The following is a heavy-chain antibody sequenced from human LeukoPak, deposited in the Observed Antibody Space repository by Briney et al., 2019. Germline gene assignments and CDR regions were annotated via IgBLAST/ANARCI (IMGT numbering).Heavy chain of an antibody. CDR3: ARGSGYYYYYYMDV. Sequence: SETLSLTCTVSGGSISSSSYYWGWIRQPAGKGLEWIGRIYTSGSTNYNPSLKSRVTISVDTSKNQFSLKLSSVTAADTAVYYCARGSGYYYYYYMDVWGKGTTVTISS. CDR2: IYTSGST. J-gene: IGHJ6*03. D-gene: IGHD2-15*01. CDR1: GGSISSSSYY. V-gene: IGHV4-61*02.